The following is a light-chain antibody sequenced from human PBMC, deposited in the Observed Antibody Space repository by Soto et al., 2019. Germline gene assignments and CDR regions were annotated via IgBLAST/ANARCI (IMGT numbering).Light chain of an antibody. J-gene: IGKJ2*01. CDR3: QQSHSAPYT. CDR1: QTMRSY. Sequence: DIQMTQSPSSLSASVGDRVTITCRASQTMRSYVNWYQQKPGEAPKLLIYAASSLQSGVPSRFSGSGSGADFTLTISSLQPEDFATYYCQQSHSAPYTFGQGTKVDIK. V-gene: IGKV1-39*01. CDR2: AAS.